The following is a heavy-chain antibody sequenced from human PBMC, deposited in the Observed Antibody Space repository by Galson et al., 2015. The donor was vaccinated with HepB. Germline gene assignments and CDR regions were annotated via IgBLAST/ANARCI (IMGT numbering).Heavy chain of an antibody. D-gene: IGHD2-21*02. CDR2: ISYDGSNK. V-gene: IGHV3-30*18. CDR1: GFTFSSYG. CDR3: AKDKGKGLPLDY. J-gene: IGHJ4*02. Sequence: SLRLSCAASGFTFSSYGMHWVRQAPGKGLEWVAVISYDGSNKYYADSVKGRFTISRDNSKNTLYLQMNSLRAEDTAVYYCAKDKGKGLPLDYWGQGTLVTVSS.